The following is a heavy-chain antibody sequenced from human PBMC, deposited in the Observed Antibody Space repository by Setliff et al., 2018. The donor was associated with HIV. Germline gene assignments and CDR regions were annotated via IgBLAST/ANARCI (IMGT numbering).Heavy chain of an antibody. V-gene: IGHV4-61*02. D-gene: IGHD2-8*01. CDR1: GDSISSGSYY. CDR2: IYTTGTT. CDR3: ASGPYCSNGVCRYSVWYFDI. Sequence: PSETLSLTCTVSGDSISSGSYYWSWIRQPAGKGLEWIGRIYTTGTTDYNPSLKTRVSMSIDTSKNQFSLNLTTVTAADTAVYYCASGPYCSNGVCRYSVWYFDIWGQGTLVTVSS. J-gene: IGHJ4*02.